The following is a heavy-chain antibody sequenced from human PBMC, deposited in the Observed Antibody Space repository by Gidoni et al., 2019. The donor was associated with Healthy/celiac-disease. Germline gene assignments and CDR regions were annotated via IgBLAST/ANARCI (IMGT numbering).Heavy chain of an antibody. CDR1: GGSISSYY. CDR2: IYTSGST. V-gene: IGHV4-4*07. D-gene: IGHD2-2*01. J-gene: IGHJ4*02. Sequence: QVQLQESGPGLVKPSETLSLTCTVSGGSISSYYWSWIRQPAGKGLEWIGRIYTSGSTNYNPSLKSRVTMSVDTSKNQFSLKLSSVTAADTAVYYCARDWHCSSTSCQDRELSSSEGFDYWGQGTLVTVSS. CDR3: ARDWHCSSTSCQDRELSSSEGFDY.